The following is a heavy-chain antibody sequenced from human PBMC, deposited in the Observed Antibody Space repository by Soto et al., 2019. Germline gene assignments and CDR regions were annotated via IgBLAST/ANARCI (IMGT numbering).Heavy chain of an antibody. Sequence: GGSLRLSCAASGFTFSSYGMHWVRQAPGKGLEWVAVIWYDGSNKYYADSVKGRFTISRDNSKNTLYLQMNSLRAEDTAVYYCARAKYSYGHYYYYYMDVWGKGTTVTVSS. CDR1: GFTFSSYG. V-gene: IGHV3-33*01. CDR3: ARAKYSYGHYYYYYMDV. D-gene: IGHD5-18*01. CDR2: IWYDGSNK. J-gene: IGHJ6*03.